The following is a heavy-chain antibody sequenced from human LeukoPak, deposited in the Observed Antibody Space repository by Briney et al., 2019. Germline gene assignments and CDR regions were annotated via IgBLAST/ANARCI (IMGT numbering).Heavy chain of an antibody. D-gene: IGHD5-24*01. CDR2: IYYSGST. CDR3: ARKSREMAPLGYFDY. V-gene: IGHV4-39*07. J-gene: IGHJ4*02. Sequence: SETLSLTCTVSGGSISSGGYYWGWIRQPPGKGLEWIGSIYYSGSTYYNPSLKSRVTISVDTSKNQFSLKLSSVTAADTAVYYCARKSREMAPLGYFDYWGQGTLVTVSS. CDR1: GGSISSGGYY.